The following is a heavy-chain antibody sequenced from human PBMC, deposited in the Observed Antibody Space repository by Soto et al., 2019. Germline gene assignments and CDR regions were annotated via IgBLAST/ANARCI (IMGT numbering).Heavy chain of an antibody. CDR1: GFIFSNYA. CDR2: RGSGGST. Sequence: EVQLLESGGGVVQPGGSLTLSCAASGFIFSNYAMTWVRQAPGKGLEWVSSRGSGGSTYQADSVKGRFIISRDNSKNMLYLQMDSLRAEDTAVYYCAKFGGQTYDFYYMDAWGKGTTVIVS. J-gene: IGHJ6*03. CDR3: AKFGGQTYDFYYMDA. D-gene: IGHD3-10*01. V-gene: IGHV3-23*01.